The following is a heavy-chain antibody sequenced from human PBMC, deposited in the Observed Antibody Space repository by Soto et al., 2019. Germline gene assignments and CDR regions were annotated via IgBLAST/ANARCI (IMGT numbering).Heavy chain of an antibody. CDR2: IHYSGIT. V-gene: IGHV4-59*01. J-gene: IGHJ4*02. CDR1: GGSISSYY. Sequence: PSETLSLTCTVSGGSISSYYWSWLRQSPGKRLEWIGYIHYSGITKYNPSLKSRVTISLDTSKNQFSLKLSSVTAADTAVYYCAREISVIEPYTFDYWGQGTLVTVSS. D-gene: IGHD3-16*02. CDR3: AREISVIEPYTFDY.